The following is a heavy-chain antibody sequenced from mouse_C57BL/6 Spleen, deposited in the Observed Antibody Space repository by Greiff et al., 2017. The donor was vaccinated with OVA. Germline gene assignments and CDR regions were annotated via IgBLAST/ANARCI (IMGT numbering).Heavy chain of an antibody. CDR2: IDPETGGT. CDR3: TRYLTGLFAY. D-gene: IGHD4-1*01. J-gene: IGHJ3*01. V-gene: IGHV1-15*01. CDR1: GYTFTDYE. Sequence: QVQLQQSGAELVRPGASVTLSCKASGYTFTDYEMHWVKQTPVHGLEWIGAIDPETGGTAYNQKFKGKAILTADKSSSTAYMELRSLTSDDSAVYYCTRYLTGLFAYWGQGTLVTVSA.